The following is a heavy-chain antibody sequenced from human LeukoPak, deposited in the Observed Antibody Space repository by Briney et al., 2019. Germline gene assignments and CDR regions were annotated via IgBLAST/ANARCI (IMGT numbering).Heavy chain of an antibody. CDR1: GGSISSYY. V-gene: IGHV4-59*01. CDR3: ARGQYDFWSGSRSAFDI. D-gene: IGHD3-3*01. CDR2: IYYSGST. J-gene: IGHJ3*02. Sequence: SETLSLTCTVSGGSISSYYWSWIRQPPGKGLEWIGYIYYSGSTNYNPSLKSRVTISVGTSKNQFSLKLSSVTAADTAVYYCARGQYDFWSGSRSAFDIWGQGTMVTVSS.